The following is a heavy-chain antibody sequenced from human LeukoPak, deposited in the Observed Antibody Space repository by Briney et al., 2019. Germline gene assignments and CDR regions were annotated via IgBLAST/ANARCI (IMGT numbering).Heavy chain of an antibody. V-gene: IGHV3-23*01. Sequence: GGSLRLSCAASGFTFSSYAMSWVRQAPGKGLEWVSAISGSGGSTYYADSVKGRFTISRDNAKNSLYLQMNSLRAEDTALYYCARDTVGATDYWGQGTLVTVSS. J-gene: IGHJ4*02. CDR3: ARDTVGATDY. CDR2: ISGSGGST. D-gene: IGHD1-26*01. CDR1: GFTFSSYA.